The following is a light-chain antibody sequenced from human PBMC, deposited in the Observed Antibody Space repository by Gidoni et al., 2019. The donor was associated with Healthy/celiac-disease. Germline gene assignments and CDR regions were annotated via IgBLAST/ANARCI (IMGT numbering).Light chain of an antibody. CDR2: AAS. CDR1: QSISSY. J-gene: IGKJ4*01. V-gene: IGKV1-39*01. CDR3: QQSYSTPFT. Sequence: DIQMTQSPSSLSASVGDRVTLTCRASQSISSYLNWYQQKPGKAPKLLLYAASSLQSGVPSRFSGSGSGTDFSLTISSLQPEDFATYYCQQSYSTPFTFGGGNKVEIK.